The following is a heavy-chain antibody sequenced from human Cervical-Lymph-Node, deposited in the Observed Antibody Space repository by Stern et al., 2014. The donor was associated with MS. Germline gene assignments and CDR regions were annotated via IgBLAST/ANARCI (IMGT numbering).Heavy chain of an antibody. D-gene: IGHD3-3*01. V-gene: IGHV1-24*01. CDR2: FDPEDGEP. CDR1: GYTLTEFS. CDR3: ATDRDDFRSGYSAPTKGYGLDV. Sequence: QVQLVQSGAEVKQPGASVKVSCKVSGYTLTEFSMHWVRQAPGKGLEWMGGFDPEDGEPIYAQKFQGRVTMTEDTSTDTAYMELSSLRSEDTAVYYCATDRDDFRSGYSAPTKGYGLDVWGQGTTVTVTS. J-gene: IGHJ6*02.